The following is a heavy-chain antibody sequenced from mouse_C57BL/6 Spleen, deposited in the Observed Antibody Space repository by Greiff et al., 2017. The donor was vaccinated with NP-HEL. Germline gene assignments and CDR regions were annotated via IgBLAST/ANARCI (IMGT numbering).Heavy chain of an antibody. J-gene: IGHJ2*01. CDR3: ARGITTVSSTCYFDY. D-gene: IGHD1-1*01. Sequence: QVQLQQPGAELVRPGTSVKLSCKASGYTFTSYWLHWVKQRPGQGLEWIGVIDPSDSYTNYNQKFKGKATLTVDTSSSTAYMQLSSLTSEDSAVYYCARGITTVSSTCYFDYWGQGTTLTVSS. CDR1: GYTFTSYW. V-gene: IGHV1-59*01. CDR2: IDPSDSYT.